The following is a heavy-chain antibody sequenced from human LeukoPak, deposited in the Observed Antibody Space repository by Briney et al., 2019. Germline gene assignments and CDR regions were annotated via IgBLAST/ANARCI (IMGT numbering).Heavy chain of an antibody. CDR3: ARLSIAVSGDFDY. V-gene: IGHV5-51*01. CDR2: IYPGDSDI. D-gene: IGHD6-19*01. J-gene: IGHJ4*02. CDR1: GYIFTSYW. Sequence: PGESLRISSKGSGYIFTSYWIGWVRQMPGKGLEWMGIIYPGDSDIRYSPSFQGQVTISADKSIGTAYLQWTSLKASDTAIYYCARLSIAVSGDFDYWGQGTLVTVSS.